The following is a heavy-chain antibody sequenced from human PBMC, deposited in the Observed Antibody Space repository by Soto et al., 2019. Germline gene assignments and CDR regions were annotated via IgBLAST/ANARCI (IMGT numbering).Heavy chain of an antibody. J-gene: IGHJ3*01. D-gene: IGHD3-10*01. Sequence: PSETLSLTCTVSGGSISSYYWSWIRQPPGKGLEWIGYIYYSGSTNYNPSLKSRVTISVDTSKNQFSLKLSSVTAADTAVYYCARVWGGAFDFRGQGTTVTVSS. CDR2: IYYSGST. CDR1: GGSISSYY. CDR3: ARVWGGAFDF. V-gene: IGHV4-59*01.